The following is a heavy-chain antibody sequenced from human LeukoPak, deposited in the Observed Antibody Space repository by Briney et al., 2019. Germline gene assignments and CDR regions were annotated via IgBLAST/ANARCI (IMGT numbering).Heavy chain of an antibody. Sequence: GGSLRLSCAASVFTFSGSAMHWVRQASGKGLEWVGHIGNKASNYATDYAPSLKGRFTISRDDSKDTAYLQVNSLKPEDTAVYYCAGNYDSWTGLNYWGLGTLVTVSS. CDR2: IGNKASNYAT. J-gene: IGHJ4*02. CDR1: VFTFSGSA. CDR3: AGNYDSWTGLNY. V-gene: IGHV3-73*01. D-gene: IGHD3-3*01.